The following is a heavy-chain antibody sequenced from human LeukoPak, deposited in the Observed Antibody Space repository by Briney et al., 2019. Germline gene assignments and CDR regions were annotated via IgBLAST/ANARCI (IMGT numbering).Heavy chain of an antibody. V-gene: IGHV1-69*13. D-gene: IGHD6-13*01. J-gene: IGHJ5*02. Sequence: GASVKVSCKASGGTFSSYAISWVRQAPGQGLEWMGGIMPIFGTANYAQKFQGRVTITADESTSTAYMELSSLRSEDTAVYYCARGNMAAFDPWGQGTLVTVSS. CDR3: ARGNMAAFDP. CDR2: IMPIFGTA. CDR1: GGTFSSYA.